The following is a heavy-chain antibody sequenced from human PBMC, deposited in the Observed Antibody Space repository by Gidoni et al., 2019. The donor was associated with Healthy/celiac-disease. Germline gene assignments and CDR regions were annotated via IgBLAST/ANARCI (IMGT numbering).Heavy chain of an antibody. Sequence: QVQLVQSGAEVKQPGSSVKVSCKASGGTFSSYAISWVRQAPGKGLEWMGGIIPSFGTANYAQKFQGRVTITADESTSTAYMELSGLRSEDTAVYYCARGMGSCWYFGHFGYYFDYWGQGTLVTVSS. CDR3: ARGMGSCWYFGHFGYYFDY. CDR2: IIPSFGTA. V-gene: IGHV1-69*01. J-gene: IGHJ4*02. CDR1: GGTFSSYA. D-gene: IGHD6-19*01.